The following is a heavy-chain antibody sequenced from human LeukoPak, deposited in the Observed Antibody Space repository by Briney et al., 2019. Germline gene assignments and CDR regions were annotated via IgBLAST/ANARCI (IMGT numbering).Heavy chain of an antibody. V-gene: IGHV3-30*18. Sequence: GGSLRLSCAASGFTFSSYGMHWVRQAPGKGLEWVAVISYDGSNKYYADSVKGRFTISRDNSKNTLYLQMNSLRAEDTAEYYCAKGAGYDYWGQGNLVTVSS. J-gene: IGHJ4*02. CDR1: GFTFSSYG. CDR2: ISYDGSNK. D-gene: IGHD6-13*01. CDR3: AKGAGYDY.